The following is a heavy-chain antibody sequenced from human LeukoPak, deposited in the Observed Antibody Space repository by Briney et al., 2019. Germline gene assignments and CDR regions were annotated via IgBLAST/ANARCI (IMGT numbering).Heavy chain of an antibody. J-gene: IGHJ6*03. V-gene: IGHV4-34*01. CDR2: INHSGST. Sequence: PGKGLEWMGEINHSGSTNYNPSLKSRVTISVDTSKNQFSLKLSSVTAADTAVYYCAREGGSSWYSRDYYYMDVWGKGSTVTVSS. CDR3: AREGGSSWYSRDYYYMDV. D-gene: IGHD6-13*01.